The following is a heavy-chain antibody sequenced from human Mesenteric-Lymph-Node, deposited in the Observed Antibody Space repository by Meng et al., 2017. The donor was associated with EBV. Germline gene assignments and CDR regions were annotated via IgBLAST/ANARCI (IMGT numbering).Heavy chain of an antibody. CDR2: ISGHNGNT. Sequence: QNPRGQAGPEVKKAGASVKVSCKASGYTFTSHGISWVRQAPGQGLEWMGWISGHNGNTNYAQKFQGRVTMTTDTSTSTAYMELRSLRSDDAAVYYCTRDLDIVVVPTASDFDSWGQGTLVTVSS. D-gene: IGHD2-2*01. J-gene: IGHJ4*02. CDR1: GYTFTSHG. V-gene: IGHV1-18*01. CDR3: TRDLDIVVVPTASDFDS.